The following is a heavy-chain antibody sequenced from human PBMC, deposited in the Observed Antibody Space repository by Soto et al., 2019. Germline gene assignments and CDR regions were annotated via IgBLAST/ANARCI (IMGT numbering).Heavy chain of an antibody. J-gene: IGHJ4*02. CDR2: TRNKANSHTT. CDR3: ARATTVTDY. Sequence: GGSLRLSCAASGFIFSDHYMDWVRQAPGKGLEWVGRTRNKANSHTTEYAASVKGRFTISRDDSKNSLYLQMNSLKIEDTAVYYCARATTVTDYWGQGTLVTVS. D-gene: IGHD4-17*01. CDR1: GFIFSDHY. V-gene: IGHV3-72*01.